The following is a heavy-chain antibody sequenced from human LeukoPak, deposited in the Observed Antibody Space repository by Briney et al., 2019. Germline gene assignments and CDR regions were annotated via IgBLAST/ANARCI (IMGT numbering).Heavy chain of an antibody. D-gene: IGHD6-19*01. CDR3: ARAGIWAFDY. Sequence: WETLSLTCAVYGVSLSGYYWSWIRQPPGKGLEWIGEINHSGGTNYNPSLKSRITISVDTSKNQFSLKLSSVTAADTAVYYCARAGIWAFDYCGPGTLVTVSS. J-gene: IGHJ4*02. CDR2: INHSGGT. V-gene: IGHV4-34*01. CDR1: GVSLSGYY.